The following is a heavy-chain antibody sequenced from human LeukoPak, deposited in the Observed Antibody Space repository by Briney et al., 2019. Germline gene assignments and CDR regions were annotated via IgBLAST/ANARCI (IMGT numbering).Heavy chain of an antibody. V-gene: IGHV3-23*01. CDR3: AKAASKRTDYGDYAFYYYMDV. CDR2: ISDSGGSA. CDR1: GFTFNTYA. J-gene: IGHJ6*03. D-gene: IGHD4-17*01. Sequence: GGSLRLSCAASGFTFNTYAMSWVRQAPGKGLEWVSVISDSGGSAYYADSVKGRFTISRDDSKNTLYLQMNSLRAEDTAVYYCAKAASKRTDYGDYAFYYYMDVWGKGTTVTISS.